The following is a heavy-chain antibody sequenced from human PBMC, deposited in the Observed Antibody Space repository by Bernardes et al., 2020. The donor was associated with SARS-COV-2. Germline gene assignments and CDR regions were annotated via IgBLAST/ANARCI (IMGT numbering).Heavy chain of an antibody. J-gene: IGHJ6*02. Sequence: ASVKVSCKASGYTFTGYYMHWVGQAPGQGLEWMGWINPNSGGTNYAQKFQGWVTMTRDTSISTAYMELSRLRSDDTAVYYCAREPYSGSYRYYGMDVWGQGTTVTVSS. CDR2: INPNSGGT. V-gene: IGHV1-2*04. CDR1: GYTFTGYY. D-gene: IGHD1-26*01. CDR3: AREPYSGSYRYYGMDV.